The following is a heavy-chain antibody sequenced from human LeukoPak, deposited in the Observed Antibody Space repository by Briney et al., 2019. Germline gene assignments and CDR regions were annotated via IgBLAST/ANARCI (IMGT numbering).Heavy chain of an antibody. CDR2: LYAGGST. Sequence: GGSLRLSCAASGFTVSSHYLSWVRQAPGKGLEWVSFLYAGGSTFYADSVKGRFTISRDNSKNTLYLQMNSLRAEDTAVCFCARIGYSDYSFAYWGQGTLVTVSS. CDR1: GFTVSSHY. CDR3: ARIGYSDYSFAY. J-gene: IGHJ4*02. D-gene: IGHD4-11*01. V-gene: IGHV3-53*01.